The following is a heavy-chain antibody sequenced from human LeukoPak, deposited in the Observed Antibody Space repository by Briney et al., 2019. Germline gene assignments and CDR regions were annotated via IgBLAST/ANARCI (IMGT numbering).Heavy chain of an antibody. Sequence: TGGSLRLSCAASGFIVSSNYMSWVRQAPGKGLEWVSTIYSGGSTYYADSVKGRFTISRDNSQNKLYLQMNSLRAEDTAVYYCARAATLAGPFDYWGQGTLVTVSA. CDR2: IYSGGST. V-gene: IGHV3-53*01. D-gene: IGHD6-13*01. CDR3: ARAATLAGPFDY. J-gene: IGHJ4*02. CDR1: GFIVSSNY.